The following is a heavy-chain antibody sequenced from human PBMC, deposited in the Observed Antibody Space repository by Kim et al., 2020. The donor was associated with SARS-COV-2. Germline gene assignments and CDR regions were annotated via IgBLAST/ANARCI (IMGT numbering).Heavy chain of an antibody. CDR1: GYTFTSYG. CDR2: ISAYNGNT. J-gene: IGHJ4*02. CDR3: ARDIVGVDSSSPRFEKVRDQLDY. V-gene: IGHV1-18*01. D-gene: IGHD6-6*01. Sequence: ASVKVSCKASGYTFTSYGISWVRQAPGQGLEWMGWISAYNGNTNYAQKLQGRVTMTTDTSTSTAYMELRSLRSDDTAVYYCARDIVGVDSSSPRFEKVRDQLDYWGQGTLVTVSS.